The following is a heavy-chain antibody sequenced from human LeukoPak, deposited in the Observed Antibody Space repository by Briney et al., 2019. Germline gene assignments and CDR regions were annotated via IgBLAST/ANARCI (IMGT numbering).Heavy chain of an antibody. V-gene: IGHV3-30*02. CDR2: IRYDGSNE. CDR1: GFTFSSYG. Sequence: TGGSLRLSCAASGFTFSSYGMHWVRQAPGKGLERVALIRYDGSNEYYADSVKGRFTISRDNSKNTLYLQMTSLRAEDTAVYYCARDLMATIGLEYWGQGTLVTVSS. CDR3: ARDLMATIGLEY. J-gene: IGHJ4*02. D-gene: IGHD5-12*01.